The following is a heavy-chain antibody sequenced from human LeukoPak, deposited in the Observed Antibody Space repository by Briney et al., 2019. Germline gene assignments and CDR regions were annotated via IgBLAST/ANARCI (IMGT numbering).Heavy chain of an antibody. CDR2: ISYDGSNK. CDR1: GFTFSSYG. CDR3: AKEDYSSGWAVTGGYGMDV. Sequence: PGRSLRLSCAASGFTFSSYGMHWVRQAPGKGLEWVAVISYDGSNKYYADSVKGRFTISRDNSKNTLYLQMNSLRAEDTAVYYCAKEDYSSGWAVTGGYGMDVWGQGTTVTVSS. D-gene: IGHD6-19*01. V-gene: IGHV3-30*18. J-gene: IGHJ6*02.